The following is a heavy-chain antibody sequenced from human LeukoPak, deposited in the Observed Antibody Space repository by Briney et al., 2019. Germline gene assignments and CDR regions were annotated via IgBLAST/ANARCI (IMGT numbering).Heavy chain of an antibody. Sequence: SQTLSLTCTVSGGSISSGDYYWSWIRQPPGKGLEWIGYIYYSGSTYYNPSLKSRATISVDTSKNQFSLKLSSVTAADTAVYYCARDLADEYYFDYWGQGTLVTVSS. CDR1: GGSISSGDYY. J-gene: IGHJ4*02. V-gene: IGHV4-30-4*08. CDR2: IYYSGST. CDR3: ARDLADEYYFDY.